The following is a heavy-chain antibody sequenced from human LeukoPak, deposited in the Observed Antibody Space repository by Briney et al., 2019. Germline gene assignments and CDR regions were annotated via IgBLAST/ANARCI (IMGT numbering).Heavy chain of an antibody. V-gene: IGHV3-23*01. CDR1: GFMFSNYA. CDR2: ISGSGGST. CDR3: AKDSRSSTWYWDYYFDY. D-gene: IGHD6-13*01. Sequence: PGESLRLSCAASGFMFSNYAMSWVRQAPGKGLEWVSAISGSGGSTYYADSVKGRFTISRDNSKNTLSLQMNTLRAEDTAICYCAKDSRSSTWYWDYYFDYWGQGALVTVSS. J-gene: IGHJ4*02.